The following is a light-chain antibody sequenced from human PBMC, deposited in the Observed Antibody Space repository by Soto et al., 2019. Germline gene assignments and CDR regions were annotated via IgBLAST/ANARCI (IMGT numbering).Light chain of an antibody. CDR2: AAS. CDR1: QSISSY. V-gene: IGKV1-39*01. J-gene: IGKJ1*01. Sequence: DIQMTQSPSSLSASVGDRVTITCRASQSISSYLNWYQQKPGKAPKLLIYAASSLQSGVPSTFSGSGSGTDLTVTISSLQPEDFETYYCEESYSTRWTFGQWAKVEVK. CDR3: EESYSTRWT.